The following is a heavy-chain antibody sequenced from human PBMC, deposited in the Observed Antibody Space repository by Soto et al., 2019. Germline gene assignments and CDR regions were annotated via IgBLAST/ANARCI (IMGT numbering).Heavy chain of an antibody. CDR3: ARDTEMTTVTTGLNY. CDR1: GYTFTGYY. Sequence: ASVKVSCKASGYTFTGYYMHWVRQAPGQGLEWMGWINPNSGGTNYAQKFQGWVTMTRDTSISTAYMELSRLRSDDTAVYYCARDTEMTTVTTGLNYWGQGTLVTVSS. V-gene: IGHV1-2*04. CDR2: INPNSGGT. J-gene: IGHJ4*02. D-gene: IGHD4-17*01.